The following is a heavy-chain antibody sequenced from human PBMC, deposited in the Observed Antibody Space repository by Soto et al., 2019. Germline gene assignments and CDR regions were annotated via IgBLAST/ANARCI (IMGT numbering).Heavy chain of an antibody. CDR2: ISGSGDMT. CDR1: GFTFSDFA. Sequence: PGGSLRLSCAASGFTFSDFAMTWVRQTPGKGLEWVSGISGSGDMTYYADSVKGRFTISRDNSKNTLYLQMNTLRVEDTAIYYCGYRNGEGFRGDNCGVLDFWGREPLVTVSS. D-gene: IGHD1-26*01. CDR3: GYRNGEGFRGDNCGVLDF. J-gene: IGHJ4*02. V-gene: IGHV3-23*01.